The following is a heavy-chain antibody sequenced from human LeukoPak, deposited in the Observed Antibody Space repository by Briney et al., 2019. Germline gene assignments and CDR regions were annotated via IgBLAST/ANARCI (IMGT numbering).Heavy chain of an antibody. CDR1: GFTFSSYS. D-gene: IGHD6-19*01. V-gene: IGHV3-21*01. CDR3: ARQYSSGWYEGLDWFDP. J-gene: IGHJ5*02. Sequence: GGSLRLSCAASGFTFSSYSMNWVRQALGKGLEWVSSISSSSSYIYYADSVKGRFTISRDNAKNSLYLQMNSLRAEDTAVYYCARQYSSGWYEGLDWFDPWGQGTLVTVSS. CDR2: ISSSSSYI.